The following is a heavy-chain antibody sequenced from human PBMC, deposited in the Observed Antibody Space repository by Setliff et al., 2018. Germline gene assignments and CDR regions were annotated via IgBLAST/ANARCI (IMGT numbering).Heavy chain of an antibody. V-gene: IGHV1-18*01. CDR3: ARDGMTTVTFYYYYGMDV. Sequence: GASVKVSCKTSGYTFTDYGISWVRQAPGQGLEWMGWISAYNGNTNYAQKLQGRVTMTTDTSTSTAYMELRSLRSDDAAVYYCARDGMTTVTFYYYYGMDVWGQGTTVTVSS. D-gene: IGHD4-4*01. CDR1: GYTFTDYG. CDR2: ISAYNGNT. J-gene: IGHJ6*02.